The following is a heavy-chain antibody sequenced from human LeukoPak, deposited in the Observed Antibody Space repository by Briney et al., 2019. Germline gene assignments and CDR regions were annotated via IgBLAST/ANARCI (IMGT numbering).Heavy chain of an antibody. Sequence: GGSLRLSCAASGFTFDDYDMHWVRHAPGKGLEWVSLISGDGGRTYYADPVKGRFTISRDNSKNSLYLQMNSLRPEDTALYYCAKDRSGTDWGQGTLVTVSS. J-gene: IGHJ4*02. CDR3: AKDRSGTD. D-gene: IGHD3-10*01. V-gene: IGHV3-43*02. CDR2: ISGDGGRT. CDR1: GFTFDDYD.